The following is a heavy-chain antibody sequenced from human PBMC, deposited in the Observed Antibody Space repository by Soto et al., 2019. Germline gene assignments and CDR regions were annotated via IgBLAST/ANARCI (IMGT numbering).Heavy chain of an antibody. Sequence: SETRSLTCTVSGGSISSGDYYWSWIRQPPGKGLEWIGYIYYSGSTYYNPSLKSRVTISVDTSKNQFSLKLSSVTAADTAVYYCAGFIVVVPAAAYYYYGMDVWGQGATVTVSS. D-gene: IGHD2-2*01. J-gene: IGHJ6*02. CDR1: GGSISSGDYY. CDR3: AGFIVVVPAAAYYYYGMDV. V-gene: IGHV4-30-4*01. CDR2: IYYSGST.